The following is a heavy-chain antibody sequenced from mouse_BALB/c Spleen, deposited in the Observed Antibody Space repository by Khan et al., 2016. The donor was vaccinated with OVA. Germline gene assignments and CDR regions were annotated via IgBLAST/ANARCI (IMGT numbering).Heavy chain of an antibody. CDR1: GFTFSAYG. J-gene: IGHJ3*01. Sequence: DVMLVESGGDLVKPGGSLRLSCAASGFTFSAYGMAWVRQAPDKRLEWVATINSDGGYTYYPDTVKGRFTISRNNAENTLSLQMSSLKSEDTARYYCASHLTGSFAYWGQGTLVTVSA. V-gene: IGHV5-6*02. CDR2: INSDGGYT. CDR3: ASHLTGSFAY. D-gene: IGHD4-1*01.